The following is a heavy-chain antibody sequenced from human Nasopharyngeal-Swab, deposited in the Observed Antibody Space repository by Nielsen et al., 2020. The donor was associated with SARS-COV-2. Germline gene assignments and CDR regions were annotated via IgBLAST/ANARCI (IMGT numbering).Heavy chain of an antibody. J-gene: IGHJ6*02. V-gene: IGHV3-74*01. CDR1: GFTFSSYW. D-gene: IGHD3-3*01. Sequence: GESLKISCAASGFTFSSYWMHWVRQAPGKGLVWVSRINSDGSSTSYADSVKGRFTISRDNSKNTLYLQMNSLRTEDTAVYYCARDRYDFWSGYYTPYYYYYGMDVWGQGTTVTVSS. CDR3: ARDRYDFWSGYYTPYYYYYGMDV. CDR2: INSDGSST.